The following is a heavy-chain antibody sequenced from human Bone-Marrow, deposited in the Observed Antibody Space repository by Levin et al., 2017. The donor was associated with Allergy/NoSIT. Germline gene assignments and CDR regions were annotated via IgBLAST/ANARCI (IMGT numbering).Heavy chain of an antibody. J-gene: IGHJ6*02. CDR3: ARVGYGDQSPVSGYYYYYGMDV. CDR1: GYTFTSYD. CDR2: MNPNSGNT. Sequence: GESLKISCKASGYTFTSYDINWVRQATGQGLEWMGWMNPNSGNTGYAQKFQGRVTMTRNTSISTAYMELSSLRSEDTAVYYCARVGYGDQSPVSGYYYYYGMDVWGQGTTVTVSS. D-gene: IGHD4-17*01. V-gene: IGHV1-8*01.